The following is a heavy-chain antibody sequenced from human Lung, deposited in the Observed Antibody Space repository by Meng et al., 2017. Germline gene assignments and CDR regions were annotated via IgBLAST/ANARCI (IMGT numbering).Heavy chain of an antibody. CDR3: ARDRGSSGWSNWFDP. CDR2: INTDTGKP. J-gene: IGHJ5*02. D-gene: IGHD6-13*01. CDR1: GYTFRRHR. V-gene: IGHV7-4-1*02. Sequence: QVQRGQSGSELKKPEASVKGSCEASGYTFRRHRMHWVRPAPGKGLEWMGGINTDTGKPTYAQGFTGRFVFSLDTSVRTAYLQISSLKAEDTAVYYCARDRGSSGWSNWFDPWGQGTLVTVSS.